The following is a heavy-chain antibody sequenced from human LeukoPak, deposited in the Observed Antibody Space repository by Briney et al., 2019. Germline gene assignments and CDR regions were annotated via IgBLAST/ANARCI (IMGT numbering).Heavy chain of an antibody. V-gene: IGHV3-66*01. CDR3: ARGAEGPYFDY. Sequence: PGGSLRLSCAASGFTVSSNYMSWVRQAPGKGLEWVSVIYSGGSTYYADSVKGRFTISRDNSKNTLYLQMNSLRAEGTAVYYCARGAEGPYFDYWGQGTLVTVSS. J-gene: IGHJ4*02. CDR2: IYSGGST. CDR1: GFTVSSNY.